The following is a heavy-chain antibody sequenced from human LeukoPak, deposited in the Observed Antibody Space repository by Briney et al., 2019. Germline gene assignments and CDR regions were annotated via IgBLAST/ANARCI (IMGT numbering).Heavy chain of an antibody. CDR2: IYTSGGT. CDR3: ARFSDTSSAAHFDY. D-gene: IGHD6-13*01. CDR1: GGSISSYY. J-gene: IGHJ4*02. Sequence: SETLSLTCTVSGGSISSYYWRWIRQPAGKGLEWIGRIYTSGGTNYNPSLKSRVTMSVDTSKNQFSLKLSSVTAADTAVYYCARFSDTSSAAHFDYWGQGTLVTVSS. V-gene: IGHV4-4*07.